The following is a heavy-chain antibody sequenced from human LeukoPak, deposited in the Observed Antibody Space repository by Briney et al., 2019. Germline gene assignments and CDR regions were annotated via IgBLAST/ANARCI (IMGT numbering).Heavy chain of an antibody. CDR1: GGTFSSYA. CDR3: ARDHITMVRGVITNYYYYMDV. J-gene: IGHJ6*03. V-gene: IGHV1-69*13. CDR2: IIPIFGTA. Sequence: GASVKVSCKASGGTFSSYAISWVRQAPGQGLEWMGGIIPIFGTANYAQKFQGRVTITADESTSTAYMELSSLRSEDTAVYYCARDHITMVRGVITNYYYYMDVWGKGTTVTVSS. D-gene: IGHD3-10*01.